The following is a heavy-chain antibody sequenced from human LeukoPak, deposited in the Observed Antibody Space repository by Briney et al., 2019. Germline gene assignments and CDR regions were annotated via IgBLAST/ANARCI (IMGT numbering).Heavy chain of an antibody. Sequence: GGSLRLSCAASGFTFSSYGMHWVRQAPGKGLEWVAFIRYDGSNKYYADSVKGRFTISRDNSKNTLYLQMNSLRAEDTAVYYCAKGQLRSHNYFDYWGQGTLVTVSS. J-gene: IGHJ4*02. CDR3: AKGQLRSHNYFDY. V-gene: IGHV3-30*02. CDR1: GFTFSSYG. D-gene: IGHD5-18*01. CDR2: IRYDGSNK.